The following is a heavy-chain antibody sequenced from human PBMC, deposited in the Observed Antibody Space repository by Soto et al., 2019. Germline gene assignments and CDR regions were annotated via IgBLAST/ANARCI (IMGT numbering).Heavy chain of an antibody. Sequence: GESLKISCQVSGYTSSSYWISWVRQKSGKGLEWMGRIDPSDSQTNYSPSFRGHVTISADKSIGTAYLQWSSLKASDTAIYYCASPEAYGSCWFDFDFWGRGTLVTVSS. CDR2: IDPSDSQT. CDR3: ASPEAYGSCWFDFDF. V-gene: IGHV5-10-1*01. CDR1: GYTSSSYW. J-gene: IGHJ4*02. D-gene: IGHD6-13*01.